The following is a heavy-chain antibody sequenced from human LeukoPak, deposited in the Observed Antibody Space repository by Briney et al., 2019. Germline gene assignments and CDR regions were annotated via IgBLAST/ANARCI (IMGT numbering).Heavy chain of an antibody. CDR2: IDPSDSYT. D-gene: IGHD3-10*01. Sequence: GESLRISCTGSGYSFTSYWISWVRQMPGKGLEWMGRIDPSDSYTNYSPSFQGHVTISADKSISTAYLQWSSLKASDTAMYYCARQGLLWFGELLPPFDYWGQGTLVTVSS. CDR3: ARQGLLWFGELLPPFDY. CDR1: GYSFTSYW. V-gene: IGHV5-10-1*01. J-gene: IGHJ4*02.